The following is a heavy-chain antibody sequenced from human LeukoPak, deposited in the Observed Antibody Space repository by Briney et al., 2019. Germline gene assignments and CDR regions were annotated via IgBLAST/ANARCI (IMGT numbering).Heavy chain of an antibody. Sequence: ASVKVSCKASGYTFTAYFIHWVRQAPGQGLEWMGGINPNSGATHYAQMFQGRVTMSRDTSISTAYMELSRLRSDDRAVYYCAREAHGSGTYYSDYWGQGTLVTVSS. CDR1: GYTFTAYF. CDR2: INPNSGAT. J-gene: IGHJ4*02. CDR3: AREAHGSGTYYSDY. V-gene: IGHV1-2*02. D-gene: IGHD3-10*01.